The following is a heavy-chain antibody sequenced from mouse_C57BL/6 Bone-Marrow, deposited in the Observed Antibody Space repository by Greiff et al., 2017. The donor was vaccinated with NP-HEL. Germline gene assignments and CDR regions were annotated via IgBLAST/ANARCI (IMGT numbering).Heavy chain of an antibody. CDR3: ARSGGSSYDAMDD. CDR2: IYPGGGYT. CDR1: GYTFTNYW. D-gene: IGHD1-1*01. Sequence: QVQLQQSGAELVRPGTSVKMSCTASGYTFTNYWIGWAKQRPGHGLEWIGDIYPGGGYTNYNEKFKGKATLTADKSSSTAYMQFSSLTSEDSAIYDCARSGGSSYDAMDDWGQGTSVTVSS. V-gene: IGHV1-63*01. J-gene: IGHJ4*01.